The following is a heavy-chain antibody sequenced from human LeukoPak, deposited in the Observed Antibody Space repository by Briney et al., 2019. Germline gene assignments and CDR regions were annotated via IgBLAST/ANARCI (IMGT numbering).Heavy chain of an antibody. V-gene: IGHV3-23*01. Sequence: GGSLRLSCAASGFTFSSYAVTWVRQAPWKGLEWVSSITGSGDTAFYADSVKGRFTISRDNSKNILYLQMHSLRVEDTAVYYCVKDYSTIAAAANPLFDYWGQGALVTVSS. CDR3: VKDYSTIAAAANPLFDY. J-gene: IGHJ4*02. CDR2: ITGSGDTA. CDR1: GFTFSSYA. D-gene: IGHD6-25*01.